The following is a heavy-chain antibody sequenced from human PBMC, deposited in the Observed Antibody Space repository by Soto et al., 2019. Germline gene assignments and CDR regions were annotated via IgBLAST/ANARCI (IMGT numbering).Heavy chain of an antibody. CDR2: INPNSGGT. D-gene: IGHD3-22*01. Sequence: ASVKVSCKASGYTFTGYYMHWVRQAPGQGLEWMGWINPNSGGTNYAQKFQGWVTMTRDTSISTAYMELSRLRSDDTAVYYCARDSRPYTYYYDSSGYYYFDYWGQGTLVTVSS. CDR1: GYTFTGYY. J-gene: IGHJ4*02. CDR3: ARDSRPYTYYYDSSGYYYFDY. V-gene: IGHV1-2*04.